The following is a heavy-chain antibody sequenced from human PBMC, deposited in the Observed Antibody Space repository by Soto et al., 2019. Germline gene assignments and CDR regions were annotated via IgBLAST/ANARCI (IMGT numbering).Heavy chain of an antibody. CDR1: GFTFSSYS. D-gene: IGHD6-13*01. CDR3: ARRGPGTYFDY. V-gene: IGHV3-21*04. Sequence: GGSLRLSCAASGFTFSSYSMNWVRQAPGKGLEWVSSISSSSNYIFYADSVKGRFTISRDNAKNSLYLQMNSLRAEDTAVYYCARRGPGTYFDYWGQRTLVTVSS. J-gene: IGHJ4*02. CDR2: ISSSSNYI.